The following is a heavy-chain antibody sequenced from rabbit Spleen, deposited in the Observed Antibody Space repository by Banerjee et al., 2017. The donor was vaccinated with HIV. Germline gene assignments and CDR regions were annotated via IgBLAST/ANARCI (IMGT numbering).Heavy chain of an antibody. CDR2: IYIDSSET. V-gene: IGHV1S45*01. D-gene: IGHD6-1*01. Sequence: QEQLEESGGGLVKPEGSLTLTCKASGFDLSSYYYMSWVRQAPGKGLEWIGTIYIDSSETWYATWAKGRFTISKTSSTTVTLQMTSLTGADTATYFCARGEHFSVGFSAFAIYLDLWGQGTLVTVS. CDR3: ARGEHFSVGFSAFAIYLDL. CDR1: GFDLSSYYY. J-gene: IGHJ3*01.